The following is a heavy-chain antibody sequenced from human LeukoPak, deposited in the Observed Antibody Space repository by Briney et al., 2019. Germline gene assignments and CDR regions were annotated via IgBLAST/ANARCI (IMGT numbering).Heavy chain of an antibody. CDR3: ARGRRPLLGTVTSDFDY. J-gene: IGHJ4*02. CDR2: ISSNSSTI. V-gene: IGHV3-48*04. CDR1: GFTFSIYS. D-gene: IGHD4-17*01. Sequence: GGSLRLSCAASGFTFSIYSMNWVRQAPGKGLEWVSYISSNSSTIYYADSVKGRFTISRDNAKNSLYLQMNSLRAEDTAVYYCARGRRPLLGTVTSDFDYWGQGTLVTVSS.